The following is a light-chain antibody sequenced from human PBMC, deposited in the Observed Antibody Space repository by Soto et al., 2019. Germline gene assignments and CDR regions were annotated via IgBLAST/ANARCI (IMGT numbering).Light chain of an antibody. V-gene: IGKV1-5*03. J-gene: IGKJ2*01. CDR2: KAI. CDR3: QRYNDFQYI. Sequence: DIQMTQSPSTLSASVGDRVTITCRASQSISTWLAWYQQKPGKAPKLLIYKAINLQSGVPSRFSGSGSGTEFSLTISSLHPDDFAPYYCQRYNDFQYIFGQGTKLEMK. CDR1: QSISTW.